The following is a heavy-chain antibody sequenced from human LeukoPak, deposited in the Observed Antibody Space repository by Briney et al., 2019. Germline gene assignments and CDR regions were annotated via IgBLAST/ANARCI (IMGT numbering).Heavy chain of an antibody. CDR1: GGFISSGDYY. CDR3: ARVDGEVGRRIDY. Sequence: SETLSLTCTVSGGFISSGDYYWSWIRQPPGNGLEWIGYIYYSDSTYYNPSLKSQVTISVDTSKNQFSLKQTSRPTPDSAVHYCARVDGEVGRRIDYWGQGTLVTVSS. CDR2: IYYSDST. J-gene: IGHJ4*02. V-gene: IGHV4-30-4*08. D-gene: IGHD3-10*01.